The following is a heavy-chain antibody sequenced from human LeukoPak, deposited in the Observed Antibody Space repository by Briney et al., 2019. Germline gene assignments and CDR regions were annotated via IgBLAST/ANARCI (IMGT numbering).Heavy chain of an antibody. CDR1: GYTFTSYG. D-gene: IGHD6-6*01. CDR3: ARVETGSSGGYFDY. J-gene: IGHJ4*02. V-gene: IGHV1-18*01. Sequence: ASVKVSCKASGYTFTSYGISWVRQAPGQGLEWMGWISAYNGNTNYAQKLQGRATMTTDTSTSTAYMELRSLRSDDTAVYYCARVETGSSGGYFDYWGQGTLVTVSS. CDR2: ISAYNGNT.